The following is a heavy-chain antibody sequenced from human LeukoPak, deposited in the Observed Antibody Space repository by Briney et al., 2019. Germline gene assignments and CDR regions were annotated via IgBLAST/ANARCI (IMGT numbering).Heavy chain of an antibody. D-gene: IGHD3-10*01. CDR1: GFTFSSYA. J-gene: IGHJ6*03. CDR3: AKTAARAYGSYYYYMDV. V-gene: IGHV3-23*01. Sequence: GGSLRLSCAASGFTFSSYAMRGVRQAPGKGLEWVSAISGSGGSTNYAASVKGRFTISRDNSKNTLYLQMNSLRAEDTAVYYCAKTAARAYGSYYYYMDVWGKGTTVTVSS. CDR2: ISGSGGST.